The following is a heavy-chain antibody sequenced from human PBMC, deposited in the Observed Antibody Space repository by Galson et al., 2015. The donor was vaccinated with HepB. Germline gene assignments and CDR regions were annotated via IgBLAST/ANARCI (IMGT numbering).Heavy chain of an antibody. CDR2: MNPSTGNT. CDR3: ARGGDDFWSGYSYYLDV. CDR1: GYTFTTFD. V-gene: IGHV1-8*01. J-gene: IGHJ6*03. D-gene: IGHD3-3*01. Sequence: SVKVSCKASGYTFTTFDINWVRQARGQGLEWMGWMNPSTGNTGYAQKFPGRVTLTRSTSMSTAYMELRNLQSADTAVYYCARGGDDFWSGYSYYLDVWGKGTPVIVSS.